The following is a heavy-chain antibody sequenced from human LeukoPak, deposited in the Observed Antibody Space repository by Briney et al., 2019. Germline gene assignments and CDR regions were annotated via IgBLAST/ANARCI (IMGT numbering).Heavy chain of an antibody. J-gene: IGHJ4*02. Sequence: PGGSLRLSCAASGFTFSSYAMSWVRQAPGKGLEWVSAISGSGGSTYYADSVKGRFTISRDNSKNTLYLQMNSLRAEDTAVYYCAKDKMVRGVDTRPAGHPDPGWGQGILVTVSS. D-gene: IGHD3-10*01. CDR2: ISGSGGST. V-gene: IGHV3-23*01. CDR1: GFTFSSYA. CDR3: AKDKMVRGVDTRPAGHPDPG.